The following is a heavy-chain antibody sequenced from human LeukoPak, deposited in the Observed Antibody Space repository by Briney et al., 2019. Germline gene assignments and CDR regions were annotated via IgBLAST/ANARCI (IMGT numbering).Heavy chain of an antibody. CDR1: GFTFDRFT. Sequence: RAGGSLRLSCAASGFTFDRFTIHWVRQTPGKGLEWVSLNRRGHTFYADSVKGRFTISRDNSRNSVFLQMNSLRPEDTALYHCAKEVDCPSDCLFFHSWGQGTLVTVSS. D-gene: IGHD2-21*02. J-gene: IGHJ4*02. CDR3: AKEVDCPSDCLFFHS. V-gene: IGHV3-43*01. CDR2: NRRGHT.